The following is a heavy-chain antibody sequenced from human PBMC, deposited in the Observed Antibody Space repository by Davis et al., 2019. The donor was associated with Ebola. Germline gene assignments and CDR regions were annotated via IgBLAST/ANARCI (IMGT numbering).Heavy chain of an antibody. CDR1: GITFSSYG. CDR3: AKLRDVWLNVYNMDV. Sequence: PGSLLKISCVVSGITFSSYGMHWVRQAPGKGLEWVAVVSPEGRDQYYADSVKGRFIVSRDNSKNTLYLQMNSLRADDTAVYYCAKLRDVWLNVYNMDVWGQGTLVTVSS. CDR2: VSPEGRDQ. J-gene: IGHJ6*02. D-gene: IGHD1-1*01. V-gene: IGHV3-30*18.